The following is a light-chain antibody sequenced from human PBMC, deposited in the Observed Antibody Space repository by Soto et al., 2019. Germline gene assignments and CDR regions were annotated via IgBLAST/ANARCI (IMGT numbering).Light chain of an antibody. Sequence: QSVLTQPASVSASPGQSITISCTGTSSDIGGYNYVSWYQQHPDKAPKLMIYEVNNRPSGVSDRFSGSKSGNTASLTISGLRPEDEADYYCSSYTTSSTLVFGTGSKVAGL. CDR2: EVN. V-gene: IGLV2-14*01. CDR1: SSDIGGYNY. CDR3: SSYTTSSTLV. J-gene: IGLJ1*01.